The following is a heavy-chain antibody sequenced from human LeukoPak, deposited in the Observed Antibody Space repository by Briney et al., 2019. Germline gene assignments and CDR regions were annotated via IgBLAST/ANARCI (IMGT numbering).Heavy chain of an antibody. J-gene: IGHJ6*04. CDR2: INSDGSST. CDR3: ASVTGSGSRALDV. D-gene: IGHD3-10*01. V-gene: IGHV3-74*01. CDR1: GFTFGDYG. Sequence: QPGGSLRLSCTTSGFTFGDYGMSWVRQAPGKGLVWVSRINSDGSSTSYADSVKGRFTISRDNAKNTMYLQMNSLRAEDTAVYYCASVTGSGSRALDVWGKGTTVTISS.